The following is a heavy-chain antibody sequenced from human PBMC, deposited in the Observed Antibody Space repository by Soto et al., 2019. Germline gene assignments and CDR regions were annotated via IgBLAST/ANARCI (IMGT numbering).Heavy chain of an antibody. CDR3: ARSRATPYSSSSKTDY. CDR2: INPGGGST. Sequence: QVQLVQSGAEVKKPGASVKVSCKASGYTFTSYYMHWVRQAPRQGLEWMGIINPGGGSTSYAQKFQGRVTLTRDTSTSTVYMELSSLRSEDTAMYYCARSRATPYSSSSKTDYWGQGTLVTVSS. V-gene: IGHV1-46*01. D-gene: IGHD6-6*01. J-gene: IGHJ4*02. CDR1: GYTFTSYY.